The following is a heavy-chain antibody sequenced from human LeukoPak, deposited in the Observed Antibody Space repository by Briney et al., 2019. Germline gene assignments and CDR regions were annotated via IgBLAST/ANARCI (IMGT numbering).Heavy chain of an antibody. D-gene: IGHD6-13*01. J-gene: IGHJ4*02. CDR2: IYTDGSST. Sequence: GGSLRLSCAASGFTFSSYWMDWVRQAPGKGLVWVSRIYTDGSSTSYADSVKGRFTISRDNAKNTLYLQMNSLRVEDTAVYYCARVTSSSWYGPSFDYWGQGTLVTVSS. CDR3: ARVTSSSWYGPSFDY. V-gene: IGHV3-74*01. CDR1: GFTFSSYW.